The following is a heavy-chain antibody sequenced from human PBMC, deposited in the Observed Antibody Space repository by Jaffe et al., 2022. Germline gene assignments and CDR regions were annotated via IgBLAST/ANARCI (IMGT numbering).Heavy chain of an antibody. CDR2: INQDKSHI. Sequence: EVQLVESGGGLVQPGGSLRLSCAASGFIFSSYWMTWVRQAPGKGLEWVANINQDKSHIYYVDSVKGRFTISRDNAKNSLYLQMNSLRAEDTAVYYCARFGYNNWEIDYWGQGTLVSVSS. CDR1: GFIFSSYW. V-gene: IGHV3-7*01. CDR3: ARFGYNNWEIDY. D-gene: IGHD1-1*01. J-gene: IGHJ4*02.